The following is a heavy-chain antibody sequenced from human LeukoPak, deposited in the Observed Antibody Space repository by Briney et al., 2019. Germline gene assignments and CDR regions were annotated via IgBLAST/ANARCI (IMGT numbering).Heavy chain of an antibody. V-gene: IGHV3-7*01. D-gene: IGHD2-15*01. CDR2: INPAGSET. CDR3: ARFGYVAAVDV. J-gene: IGHJ4*02. CDR1: GFSFSAYW. Sequence: GGSLRLSCAASGFSFSAYWMTWVRQAPGTGREWVSNINPAGSETYYVDPVKGRFSISRDNAKNLVYLQMNSLRAEDTAVYHCARFGYVAAVDVWGQGTPVTAS.